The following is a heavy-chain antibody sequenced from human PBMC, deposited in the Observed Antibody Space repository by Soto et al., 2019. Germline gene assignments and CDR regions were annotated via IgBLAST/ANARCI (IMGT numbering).Heavy chain of an antibody. CDR3: ARVGSSGTNLKVVDY. Sequence: QVQLQESGPGLVKPSQTLSLTCTVSGGSISSGGYYWSWIRQHPGKGLEWIGYIYYSGSTYYNPSLKSRVTISVDTSKNQFSLKLSSVTAADTAVYYCARVGSSGTNLKVVDYWGQGTLVTVSS. CDR1: GGSISSGGYY. CDR2: IYYSGST. J-gene: IGHJ4*02. D-gene: IGHD6-19*01. V-gene: IGHV4-31*03.